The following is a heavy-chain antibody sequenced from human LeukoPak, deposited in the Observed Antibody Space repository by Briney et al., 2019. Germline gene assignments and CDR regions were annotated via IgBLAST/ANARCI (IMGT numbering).Heavy chain of an antibody. CDR2: IYSGGST. D-gene: IGHD4-17*01. CDR1: GFTVSSNY. V-gene: IGHV3-66*01. CDR3: TFSSYGDHVGVDAFDI. Sequence: QTGGSLRLSCVVSGFTVSSNYMSWFRQAPGKGLEWVSVIYSGGSTYYADSVKGRFTISRDNSKNTLYLQMNSLSAEDTSMYYCTFSSYGDHVGVDAFDIWGQGTMVTVSS. J-gene: IGHJ3*02.